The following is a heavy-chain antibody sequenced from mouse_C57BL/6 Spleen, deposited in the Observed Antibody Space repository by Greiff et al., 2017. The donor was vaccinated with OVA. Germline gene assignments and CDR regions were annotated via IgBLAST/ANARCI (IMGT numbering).Heavy chain of an antibody. Sequence: QVQLQQSGAELVRPGASVKLSCKASGYTFTDYYINWVKQRPGQGLEWIARIYPGSGNTYYNEKFKGKATLTAEKSSSTAYMQLSSLTSEDSAVYFCAREDDEWYFDVWGTGTTVTVSS. D-gene: IGHD2-3*01. CDR3: AREDDEWYFDV. J-gene: IGHJ1*03. CDR1: GYTFTDYY. V-gene: IGHV1-76*01. CDR2: IYPGSGNT.